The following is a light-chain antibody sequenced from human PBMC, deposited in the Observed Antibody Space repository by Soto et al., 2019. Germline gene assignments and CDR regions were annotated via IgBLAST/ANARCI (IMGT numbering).Light chain of an antibody. CDR2: DVS. V-gene: IGLV2-14*01. Sequence: QSALTQPASVSGSPGQSITISCTGTSSDVGGYNYVSWYQQHPGKAPKLMIYDVSYWPSGVSNRFSGSKSGNTASLTISGLQAEDEADYYCSSYTSSSTLVFGGGTQLTVL. CDR1: SSDVGGYNY. CDR3: SSYTSSSTLV. J-gene: IGLJ2*01.